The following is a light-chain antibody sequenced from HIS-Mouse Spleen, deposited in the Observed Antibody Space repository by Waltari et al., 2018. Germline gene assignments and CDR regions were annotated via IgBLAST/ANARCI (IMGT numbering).Light chain of an antibody. CDR2: QDS. Sequence: SYELTQPPSGSVSPGQTASITCPGDKLGDKYACWYQQKPGQSPMLVIYQDSKRPSGIPERFSGSNSGNTATLTISGTQAMDEADYYCQAWDSSYSVFGGGTKLTVL. CDR3: QAWDSSYSV. V-gene: IGLV3-1*01. J-gene: IGLJ2*01. CDR1: KLGDKY.